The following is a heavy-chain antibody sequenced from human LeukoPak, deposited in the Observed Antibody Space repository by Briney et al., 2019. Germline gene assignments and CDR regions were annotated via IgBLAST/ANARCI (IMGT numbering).Heavy chain of an antibody. D-gene: IGHD3-10*01. CDR2: ISDTGAAT. Sequence: GGSLRLSCAASGFSFSTYSMSWISQARGKGLEWVSVISDTGAATFYADSVKGRFTISRDNSKNTLYLQMSSLRVEDTAVYYCARKYGSGTYPLDYWGQGTLVTVSS. CDR1: GFSFSTYS. J-gene: IGHJ4*02. CDR3: ARKYGSGTYPLDY. V-gene: IGHV3-23*01.